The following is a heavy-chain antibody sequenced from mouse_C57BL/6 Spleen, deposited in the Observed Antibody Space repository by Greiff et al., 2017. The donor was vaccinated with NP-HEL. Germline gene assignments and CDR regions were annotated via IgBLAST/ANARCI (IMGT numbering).Heavy chain of an antibody. CDR2: INPNNGGT. D-gene: IGHD1-1*01. CDR1: GYTFTDYN. CDR3: ARRTTVEGYYAMDY. Sequence: VQLQQSGPELVKPGASVKIPCKASGYTFTDYNMDWVKQSHGKSLEWIGDINPNNGGTIYNQKFKGKATLTVDKSSSTAYMELRSLTSEDTAVYYCARRTTVEGYYAMDYWGQGTSVTVSS. J-gene: IGHJ4*01. V-gene: IGHV1-18*01.